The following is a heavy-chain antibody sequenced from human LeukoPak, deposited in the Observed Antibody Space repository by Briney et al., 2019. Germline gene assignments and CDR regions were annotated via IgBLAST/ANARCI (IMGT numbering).Heavy chain of an antibody. CDR1: GGSISSYY. V-gene: IGHV4-59*08. CDR2: IYYSGST. J-gene: IGHJ4*02. Sequence: SETLFLTCTVSGGSISSYYWSWIRQPPGKGLEWIGYIYYSGSTNYNPSLKSRVTISVDTSKNQFSLKLSSVTAADTAVYYCARHVYSSSWYYYFDYWGQGTLVTVSS. D-gene: IGHD6-13*01. CDR3: ARHVYSSSWYYYFDY.